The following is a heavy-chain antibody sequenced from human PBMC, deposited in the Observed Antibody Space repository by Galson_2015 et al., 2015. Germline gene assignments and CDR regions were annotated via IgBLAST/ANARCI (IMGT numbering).Heavy chain of an antibody. CDR2: IYSGGGT. D-gene: IGHD3-3*01. Sequence: SLRLSCAASGFSVSNNYMSWVRQAPGKGLEWVSLIYSGGGTYYSDSVKGRFSISRDSSKNTQYLQMNSLRAEDTAVYYCAKSGLRFLEWSHYYMDVWGKGTTVTVSS. V-gene: IGHV3-53*05. CDR1: GFSVSNNY. J-gene: IGHJ6*03. CDR3: AKSGLRFLEWSHYYMDV.